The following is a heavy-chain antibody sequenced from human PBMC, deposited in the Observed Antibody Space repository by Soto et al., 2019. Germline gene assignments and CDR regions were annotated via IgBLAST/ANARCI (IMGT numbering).Heavy chain of an antibody. CDR3: ANYYGSSGHFDY. D-gene: IGHD1-26*01. J-gene: IGHJ4*02. V-gene: IGHV3-23*01. CDR1: GFTFSSYA. CDR2: ISGSGGST. Sequence: EVQLLESGGGLVQPGGSLRLSCAASGFTFSSYAMSWVRQAPGKGLEWVSAISGSGGSTYYADSVKGRFTISRDNSKNTLYLQMNRLRAEDTAVYYGANYYGSSGHFDYWGQGTLVTVSS.